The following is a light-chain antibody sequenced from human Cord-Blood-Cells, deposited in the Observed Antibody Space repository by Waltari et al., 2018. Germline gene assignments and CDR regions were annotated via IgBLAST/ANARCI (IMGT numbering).Light chain of an antibody. J-gene: IGLJ3*02. CDR2: YVS. V-gene: IGLV2-14*03. Sequence: QLALTQPASGSGSPGPSITIPCTGTGSDVGGHNYVSWYQQHPGKAPNLLMYYVSNRPSGVSNRFSGSNSGNTASLTISGLQADDEADYYCSSYTSSSTWVFGGGTKLTVL. CDR3: SSYTSSSTWV. CDR1: GSDVGGHNY.